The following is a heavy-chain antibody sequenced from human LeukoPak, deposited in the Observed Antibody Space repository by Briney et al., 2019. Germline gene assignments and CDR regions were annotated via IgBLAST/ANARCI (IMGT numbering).Heavy chain of an antibody. Sequence: SETLSLTCAVSRGSISSYYWSWIRQSPGKGLEWIGYIYYGGSTNYNPSLKSRATISLDTSKNQFSLRLSSVTAADTAVYYCARDPGDYGDYDWFDPWGQGTLVTVSS. CDR1: RGSISSYY. V-gene: IGHV4-59*01. CDR3: ARDPGDYGDYDWFDP. J-gene: IGHJ5*02. CDR2: IYYGGST. D-gene: IGHD4-17*01.